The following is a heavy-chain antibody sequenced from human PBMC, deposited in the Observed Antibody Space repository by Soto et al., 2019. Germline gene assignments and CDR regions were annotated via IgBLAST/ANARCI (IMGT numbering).Heavy chain of an antibody. V-gene: IGHV1-69*13. CDR1: GSTFSSYA. CDR3: ARASLVGATTYNWLDH. CDR2: IIPIFGTA. J-gene: IGHJ5*02. D-gene: IGHD1-26*01. Sequence: SVKVSCKASGSTFSSYAISLVRQAPGQGLECMGGIIPIFGTANYAQKFQGRVTITADESTSTAYMELSSLRSEDTAVYYCARASLVGATTYNWLDHWGQGTLVPVSS.